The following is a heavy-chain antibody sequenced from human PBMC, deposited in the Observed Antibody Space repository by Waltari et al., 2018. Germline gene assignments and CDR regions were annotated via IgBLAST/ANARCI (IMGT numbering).Heavy chain of an antibody. Sequence: EVQLVESGGGLVQPGGSLRLSCAASGFTVSNNYMAWVRQAPGAGLEWVSIIYSGGDTLYADSVKGRVTISGDKSKNTLYLQMNSLRPEDTAVYYCGRAGSGYDDPLDYWGQGTQVTVSS. J-gene: IGHJ4*02. CDR3: GRAGSGYDDPLDY. CDR1: GFTVSNNY. D-gene: IGHD5-12*01. CDR2: IYSGGDT. V-gene: IGHV3-53*04.